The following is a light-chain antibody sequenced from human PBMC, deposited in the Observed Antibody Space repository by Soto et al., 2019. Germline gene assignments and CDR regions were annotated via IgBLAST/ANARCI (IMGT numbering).Light chain of an antibody. CDR2: GAS. V-gene: IGKV3-20*01. CDR1: DSVSSNY. Sequence: EIVLTQSPGTLSLSPGERATLSCRASDSVSSNYLAWYQQKPGQAPRLLISGASSRATGIPDRFSGSGSGTDFTLTISGLEPEDFALYYCQQYGSSPLTFGGGTKVEIK. CDR3: QQYGSSPLT. J-gene: IGKJ4*01.